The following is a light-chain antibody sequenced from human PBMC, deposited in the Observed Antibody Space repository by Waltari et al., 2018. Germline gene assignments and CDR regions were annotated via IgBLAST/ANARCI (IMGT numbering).Light chain of an antibody. CDR3: QQYNSYPLT. CDR1: QSISSW. V-gene: IGKV1-5*03. Sequence: DIQMTQFPSTLSASVGDRVTITCRASQSISSWLAWYQQKSGKAPKLMIYKASSLESGVPSRFSGSGSGTEFTLTISSLQPDDFATYYCQQYNSYPLTFGGGTKVEIK. CDR2: KAS. J-gene: IGKJ4*01.